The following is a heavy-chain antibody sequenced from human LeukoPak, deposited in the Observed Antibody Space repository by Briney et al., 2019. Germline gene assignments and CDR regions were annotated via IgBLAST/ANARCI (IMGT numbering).Heavy chain of an antibody. V-gene: IGHV3-33*01. D-gene: IGHD6-19*01. CDR1: GFTFSSYG. CDR2: IWYDGSNK. CDR3: ARDSGAGPLDY. J-gene: IGHJ4*02. Sequence: PGGSLRLSCAASGFTFSSYGMHWVRQAPGKGLEWVAVIWYDGSNKYYADSVKGRLTISRDNSKNTLYLQMNSLRAEDTAVYYCARDSGAGPLDYWGQGTLVTVSS.